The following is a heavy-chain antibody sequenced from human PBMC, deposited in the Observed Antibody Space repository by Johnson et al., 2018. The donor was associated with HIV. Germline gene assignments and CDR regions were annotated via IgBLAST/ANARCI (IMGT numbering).Heavy chain of an antibody. J-gene: IGHJ3*01. CDR3: VRDRSTYSGSYYGWDAFAL. CDR2: ISYDGRNK. V-gene: IGHV3-30*03. D-gene: IGHD1-26*01. CDR1: GFTFSSYG. Sequence: QVQLVESGGGLVQPGGSLRLSCAASGFTFSSYGMHWVRQAPGKGLEWVAVISYDGRNKFYADSVKGRFTISRDNSKNTLYLQMNSLRAEDTAVYYCVRDRSTYSGSYYGWDAFALWGQGTMVTVSS.